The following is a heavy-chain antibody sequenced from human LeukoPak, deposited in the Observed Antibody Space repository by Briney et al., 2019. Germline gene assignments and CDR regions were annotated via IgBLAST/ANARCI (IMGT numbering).Heavy chain of an antibody. D-gene: IGHD3-3*01. Sequence: ASVKVSCKASGYIFSNYGITWVRQAPGHGLEWMGWISGHSGNTNYAQKFQDRATMTTDTSTSTAYMELSSLRSEDTAVYYCARDYDFWSGYFGYWGQGTLVTVSS. V-gene: IGHV1-18*01. CDR1: GYIFSNYG. CDR3: ARDYDFWSGYFGY. CDR2: ISGHSGNT. J-gene: IGHJ4*02.